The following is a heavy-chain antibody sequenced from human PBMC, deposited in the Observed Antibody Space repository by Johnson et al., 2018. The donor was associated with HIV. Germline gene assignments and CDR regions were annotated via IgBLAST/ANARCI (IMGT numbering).Heavy chain of an antibody. Sequence: QMQLVESGGGVVQPGRSLRLSCAASGFTFGTFAMHWVRQAPGKGLEWVAVIWYDGSNKYYADSVKGRFTISRDNSKNTLYLQMNSLRPEDTAVYYCAKTPGDDWYYSEGSDAFDVWGQGTLVTVSS. CDR3: AKTPGDDWYYSEGSDAFDV. J-gene: IGHJ3*01. CDR1: GFTFGTFA. V-gene: IGHV3-30*18. CDR2: IWYDGSNK. D-gene: IGHD2-21*02.